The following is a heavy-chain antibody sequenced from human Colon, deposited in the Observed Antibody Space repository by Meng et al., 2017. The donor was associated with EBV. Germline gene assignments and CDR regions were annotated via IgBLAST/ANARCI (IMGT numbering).Heavy chain of an antibody. CDR3: AKGTVGIAAPGTGYFHH. D-gene: IGHD6-13*01. Sequence: QVQLVESGXGVVEPGRSXRVACAASGFTFSPYGIHGVRQAPGKGLEWVAVISYDGSNKYYAASVKGRFTISRDNSKNTLYLQMNSLRAEDTAVYYCAKGTVGIAAPGTGYFHHWGQGTMVTVSS. CDR2: ISYDGSNK. J-gene: IGHJ1*01. V-gene: IGHV3-30*18. CDR1: GFTFSPYG.